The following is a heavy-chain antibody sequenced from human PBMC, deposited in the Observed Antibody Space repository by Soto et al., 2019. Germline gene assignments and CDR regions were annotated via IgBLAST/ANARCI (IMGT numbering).Heavy chain of an antibody. V-gene: IGHV4-39*01. CDR1: GASISTGSYY. Sequence: QLQLQESGPGLVKPSETLSLTCTVSGASISTGSYYWGWIRQPPGKGLQWIGSIHYSGNTYYNPSLKSRVTISVDTSKNQFSLKLSSVTAADTAVYFCARSYSSRFDYWGQGTLVTVSS. CDR3: ARSYSSRFDY. D-gene: IGHD6-13*01. CDR2: IHYSGNT. J-gene: IGHJ4*02.